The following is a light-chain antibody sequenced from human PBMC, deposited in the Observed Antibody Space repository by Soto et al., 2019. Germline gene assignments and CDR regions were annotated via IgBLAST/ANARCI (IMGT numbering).Light chain of an antibody. CDR3: QQYGSSPIT. CDR2: GAS. Sequence: EIVLTQSPGTLSLSPGERATLSCRASQSVSSNYLAWYQQRPGQAPRLLIYGASSRATGIPDRFSGSGSGKDFTRTISRLEPEDFAVYYCQQYGSSPITFGQGTRLEIK. CDR1: QSVSSNY. J-gene: IGKJ5*01. V-gene: IGKV3-20*01.